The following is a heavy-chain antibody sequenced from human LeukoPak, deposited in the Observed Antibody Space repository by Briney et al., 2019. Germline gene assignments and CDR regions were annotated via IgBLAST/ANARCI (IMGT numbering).Heavy chain of an antibody. J-gene: IGHJ2*01. CDR1: GGSFSGYY. D-gene: IGHD3-16*02. V-gene: IGHV4-34*01. Sequence: TSETLSLTCAVYGGSFSGYYWSWIRQPPGKGLEWVGEINHSGSANYNPSLKSRVTISVDTSKNQFSPRLSSVTAADTAVYYCARHTFGGVIVPYWYFDLWGRGTLVTVSS. CDR3: ARHTFGGVIVPYWYFDL. CDR2: INHSGSA.